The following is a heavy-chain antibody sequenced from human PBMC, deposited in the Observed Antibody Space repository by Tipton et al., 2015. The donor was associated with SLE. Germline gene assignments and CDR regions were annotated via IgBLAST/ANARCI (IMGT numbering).Heavy chain of an antibody. Sequence: TLSLTCTVSGGSISSYYWSWIRQPPGKGLEWIGEINHSGSTNYNPSLKSRVTISVDTSKNQFSLKLSSVTAADTAVYYCARRGGYWGQGTLVTVSS. V-gene: IGHV4-34*01. D-gene: IGHD3-16*01. J-gene: IGHJ4*02. CDR3: ARRGGY. CDR2: INHSGST. CDR1: GGSISSYY.